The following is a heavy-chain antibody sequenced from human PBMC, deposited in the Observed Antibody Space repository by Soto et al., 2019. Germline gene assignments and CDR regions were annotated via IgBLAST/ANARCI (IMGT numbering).Heavy chain of an antibody. Sequence: GSLRLSCTASGFTFSDSWMTWVRQAPGKGLEWVARVKPDESEKKYADSVKGRFSISRDNAKNSMYLQMDSLRGEDTAVYYCVRGGSNYASWGQGTLVTVSS. V-gene: IGHV3-7*01. CDR2: VKPDESEK. D-gene: IGHD4-4*01. CDR1: GFTFSDSW. CDR3: VRGGSNYAS. J-gene: IGHJ5*02.